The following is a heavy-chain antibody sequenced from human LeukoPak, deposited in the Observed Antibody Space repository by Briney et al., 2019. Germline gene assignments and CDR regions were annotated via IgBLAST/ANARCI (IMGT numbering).Heavy chain of an antibody. CDR3: AKDGTYYDSSGYLDY. J-gene: IGHJ4*02. D-gene: IGHD3-22*01. Sequence: GGSLRLSCAASGFTFSNYAMSWVRQAPGKGLEWISTISGSGQTYYSESVKGRFTISRDNSKNTLYLQMNSLRAEDTAVYYCAKDGTYYDSSGYLDYWGQGTLVTVSS. V-gene: IGHV3-23*01. CDR2: ISGSGQT. CDR1: GFTFSNYA.